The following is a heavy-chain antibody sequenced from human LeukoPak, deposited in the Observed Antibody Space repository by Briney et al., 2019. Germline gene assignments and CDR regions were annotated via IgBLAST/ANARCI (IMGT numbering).Heavy chain of an antibody. D-gene: IGHD3-10*01. V-gene: IGHV2-5*02. CDR3: AHSYYFGSRSYYNVWFAP. CDR2: IYWEDEK. Sequence: SGPALVKPTQTLTLTCTFSGFSLSTSGVGVGWIRQPPGKALQWLALIYWEDEKYYSPSLKSRLSISRDTSRNQVVLTMTNMDPLDTATYFCAHSYYFGSRSYYNVWFAPWGLGTLVTVSS. CDR1: GFSLSTSGVG. J-gene: IGHJ5*02.